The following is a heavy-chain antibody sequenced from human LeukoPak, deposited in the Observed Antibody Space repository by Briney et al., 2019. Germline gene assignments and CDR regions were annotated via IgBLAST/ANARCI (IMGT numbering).Heavy chain of an antibody. V-gene: IGHV1-2*02. D-gene: IGHD2-2*01. CDR1: GYTFTDYY. J-gene: IGHJ4*02. CDR2: INPNDGDT. CDR3: ARANFLYCSSTTCLFDY. Sequence: GASVKVSCKASGYTFTDYYMHWVRQAPGLGFEWMGWINPNDGDTNYAQKFQGRVTMTRDTSISTAHMEVSRLRSDDTAVYYCARANFLYCSSTTCLFDYWGQGTLVTVSS.